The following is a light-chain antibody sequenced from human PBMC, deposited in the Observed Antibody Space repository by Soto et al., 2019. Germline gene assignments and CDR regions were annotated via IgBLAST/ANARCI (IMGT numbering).Light chain of an antibody. CDR2: DVS. Sequence: QSAMTQPASVSGSPGQSITISCTGTSSDVGGYNYVSWYQHHPGKAPKLMIYDVSNRPSGVSNRFSGSKSGNTAALTISGLQGEDEADYYCSSYTSSSTWVFGGGTQLTVL. CDR1: SSDVGGYNY. J-gene: IGLJ3*02. V-gene: IGLV2-14*03. CDR3: SSYTSSSTWV.